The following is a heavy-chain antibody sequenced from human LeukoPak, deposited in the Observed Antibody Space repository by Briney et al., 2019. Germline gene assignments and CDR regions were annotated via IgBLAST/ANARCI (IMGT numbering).Heavy chain of an antibody. D-gene: IGHD4-17*01. J-gene: IGHJ4*02. Sequence: GGSLRLSCAASGFTFSSYAMSWVRQAPGKGLEWVSAISGSGGSTYYADSVKGRFTISRDNSKNTLYLQMNSLRAEDTAVYYCAKDRFQTTVTTSEVPFDYWGQGTLVTVSS. CDR3: AKDRFQTTVTTSEVPFDY. CDR2: ISGSGGST. V-gene: IGHV3-23*01. CDR1: GFTFSSYA.